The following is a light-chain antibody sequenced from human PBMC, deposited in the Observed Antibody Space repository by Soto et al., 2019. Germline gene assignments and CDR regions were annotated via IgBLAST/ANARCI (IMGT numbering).Light chain of an antibody. CDR3: QVWHSGVDWV. Sequence: SYELTQPPSVSVAPGQTARITCGGNNIGSKSVHWYQQKPGQAPVLVVYDDNDRPSGIPERFSGSDSGNTATLIISRVEAGDEGDYYCQVWHSGVDWVFGGGTKLTVL. CDR2: DDN. CDR1: NIGSKS. J-gene: IGLJ2*01. V-gene: IGLV3-21*02.